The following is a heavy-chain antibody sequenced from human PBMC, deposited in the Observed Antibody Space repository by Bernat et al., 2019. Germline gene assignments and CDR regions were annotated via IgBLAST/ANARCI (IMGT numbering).Heavy chain of an antibody. D-gene: IGHD5-18*01. CDR2: IRYDGSNK. Sequence: VQLLESGGGLVQPGGSLRLSCAASGFTFSNYAMSWVRQAPGKGLEWVAFIRYDGSNKNHADSVKGRFTISRDNSKNTLYLQMNSLRGEDTAVYYCAKDRGRGYTYGVGGDDYWGQGTLVTVSS. J-gene: IGHJ4*02. V-gene: IGHV3-30*02. CDR1: GFTFSNYA. CDR3: AKDRGRGYTYGVGGDDY.